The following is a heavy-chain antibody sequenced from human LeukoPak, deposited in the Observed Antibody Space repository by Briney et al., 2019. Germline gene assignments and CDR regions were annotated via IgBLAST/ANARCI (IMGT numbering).Heavy chain of an antibody. V-gene: IGHV4-4*07. CDR2: IYTSGRT. J-gene: IGHJ3*02. CDR3: ARVPYSSSWYFAFDI. D-gene: IGHD6-13*01. Sequence: SETLSLTCTVSGGSISSYYWSWIRQPAGKGLEWIGRIYTSGRTNYNPSLKSRVTMSVDTSKNQFSLRLSSVTAADTAVHYCARVPYSSSWYFAFDIWGQGTMVTVSS. CDR1: GGSISSYY.